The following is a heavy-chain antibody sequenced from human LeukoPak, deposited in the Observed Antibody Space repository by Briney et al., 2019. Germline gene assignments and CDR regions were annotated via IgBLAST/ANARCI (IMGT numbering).Heavy chain of an antibody. V-gene: IGHV4-59*12. CDR1: GASIRSYY. J-gene: IGHJ5*02. CDR3: ASVGILTGYSFDH. Sequence: SETLSLTCTVSGASIRSYYWSWIRQPPGKGLEWIGNIYYSGSTNYNPSLKSRVTISVDPSNNQFSLNVNSVTAADTAVYYCASVGILTGYSFDHWGQGTLVTVSS. CDR2: IYYSGST. D-gene: IGHD3-9*01.